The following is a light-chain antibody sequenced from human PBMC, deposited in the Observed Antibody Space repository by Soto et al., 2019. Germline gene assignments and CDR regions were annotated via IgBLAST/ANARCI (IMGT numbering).Light chain of an antibody. V-gene: IGLV2-23*01. CDR3: CSYAGRSTWV. CDR1: SSDVGNYDL. J-gene: IGLJ3*02. Sequence: QSALTQPASVSGSPGQSITISCTGSSSDVGNYDLVSWYQQHPGKVPKLMIYEGSKGPSGVSHRFSGSKSGNTASLTISGLQAEDEADYYCCSYAGRSTWVFGGGTKLTVL. CDR2: EGS.